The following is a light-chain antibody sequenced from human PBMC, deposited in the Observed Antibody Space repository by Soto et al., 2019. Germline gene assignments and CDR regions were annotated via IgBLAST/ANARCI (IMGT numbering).Light chain of an antibody. CDR3: QQRSNWPPATIT. V-gene: IGKV3-11*01. CDR1: QSVSSY. J-gene: IGKJ5*01. Sequence: EIVLTQSPATLSLSPGERATLSCRASQSVSSYLAWYQQKPGQAPRLLIYDASNRATGIPARFSGSGSGTDFNLTISSLEPEDFAVYYCQQRSNWPPATITFGQGTRLEI. CDR2: DAS.